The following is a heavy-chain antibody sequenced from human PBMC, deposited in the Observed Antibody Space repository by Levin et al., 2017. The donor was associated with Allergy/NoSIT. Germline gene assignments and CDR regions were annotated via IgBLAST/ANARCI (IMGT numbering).Heavy chain of an antibody. CDR2: ITSSSSYI. J-gene: IGHJ4*02. D-gene: IGHD1-1*01. CDR3: ARVPRNYYFDY. CDR1: GFTFSSYS. V-gene: IGHV3-21*01. Sequence: PSETLSLTCAASGFTFSSYSMNWVRQAPGKGLEWVSSITSSSSYIYYADSVKGRFTISRDNAKNSLYLQMNSLRAEDTAVYYCARVPRNYYFDYWGQGTLVTVSS.